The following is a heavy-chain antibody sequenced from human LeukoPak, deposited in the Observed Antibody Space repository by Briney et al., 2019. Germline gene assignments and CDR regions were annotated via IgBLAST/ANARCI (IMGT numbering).Heavy chain of an antibody. J-gene: IGHJ4*02. D-gene: IGHD3-10*01. CDR1: GYTFTGYY. V-gene: IGHV1-2*02. Sequence: ASVKVSCKASGYTFTGYYMHWVRQAPGQGLEWMGWINPNSGGTNYAQKFQSRVTMTRDTSISTAYMELSRLRSDDTAVYYCARPRGWGSLDFDYWGQGTLVTVSS. CDR3: ARPRGWGSLDFDY. CDR2: INPNSGGT.